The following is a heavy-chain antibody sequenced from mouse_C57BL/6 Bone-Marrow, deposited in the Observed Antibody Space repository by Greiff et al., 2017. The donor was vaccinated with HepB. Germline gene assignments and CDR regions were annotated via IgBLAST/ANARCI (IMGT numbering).Heavy chain of an antibody. CDR2: IDPANGNT. D-gene: IGHD2-1*01. CDR3: ARWGYGNSFFYYAMDY. CDR1: GFNIKNTY. V-gene: IGHV14-3*01. J-gene: IGHJ4*01. Sequence: EVQLQESVAELVRPGASVKLSCTASGFNIKNTYMHWVKQRPEQGLEWIGRIDPANGNTKYAPKFQGKATITADTSSNTAYLQLSSLTSEDTAIYYCARWGYGNSFFYYAMDYWGQGTSVTVSS.